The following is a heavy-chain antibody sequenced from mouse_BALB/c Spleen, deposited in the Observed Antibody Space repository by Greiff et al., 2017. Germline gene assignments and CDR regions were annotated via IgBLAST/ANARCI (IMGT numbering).Heavy chain of an antibody. CDR1: GFTFSSFG. J-gene: IGHJ3*01. D-gene: IGHD1-2*01. CDR3: ARNDGGFAY. CDR2: ISSGSSTI. V-gene: IGHV5-17*02. Sequence: EVQRVESGGGLVQPGGSRKLSCAASGFTFSSFGMHWVRQAPEKGLEWVAYISSGSSTIYYADTVKGRFTISRDNPKNTLFLQMTSLRSEDTAMYYCARNDGGFAYWGQGTLVTVSA.